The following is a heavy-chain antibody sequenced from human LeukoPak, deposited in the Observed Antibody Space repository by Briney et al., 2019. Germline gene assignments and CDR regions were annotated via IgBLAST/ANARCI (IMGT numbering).Heavy chain of an antibody. Sequence: SETLSLTCTVSGGSISSGSYYWSWIRQPPGKGLEWIGYIYYSGSTNYNPSLKSRVTISVDTSKNQFSLKLSSVTAADTAVYYCARTGDTPTAVDYWGQGTLVTVSS. V-gene: IGHV4-61*01. D-gene: IGHD7-27*01. CDR3: ARTGDTPTAVDY. CDR2: IYYSGST. CDR1: GGSISSGSYY. J-gene: IGHJ4*02.